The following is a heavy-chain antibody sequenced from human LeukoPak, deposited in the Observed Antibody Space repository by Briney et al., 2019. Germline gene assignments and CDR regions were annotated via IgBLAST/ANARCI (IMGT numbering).Heavy chain of an antibody. CDR3: ARDPYYDFWSGYLYYYYGMDA. CDR2: IWYDGSNK. V-gene: IGHV3-33*01. CDR1: GFTFSSHG. D-gene: IGHD3-3*01. Sequence: PGRSLRLSCAASGFTFSSHGMPWVRQAPGKGLEWVAVIWYDGSNKYYADSVKGRFTISRDNSKNTLYLQMNSLRAEDTAVYYCARDPYYDFWSGYLYYYYGMDAWGQGTTVTVSS. J-gene: IGHJ6*02.